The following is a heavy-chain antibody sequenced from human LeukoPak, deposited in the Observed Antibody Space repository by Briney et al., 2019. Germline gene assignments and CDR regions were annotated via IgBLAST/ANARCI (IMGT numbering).Heavy chain of an antibody. CDR3: ARGGVIAPQPLDY. CDR1: GYTFTSYG. Sequence: ASVKVSCKASGYTFTSYGIIWVRQAPGQGLEWMGWISSYNGNTNYAQKLQGRVTITTDTSTSTAYMELRSLRSEDTAVYYCARGGVIAPQPLDYWGEGTRVPVSS. V-gene: IGHV1-18*01. J-gene: IGHJ4*02. D-gene: IGHD2-21*01. CDR2: ISSYNGNT.